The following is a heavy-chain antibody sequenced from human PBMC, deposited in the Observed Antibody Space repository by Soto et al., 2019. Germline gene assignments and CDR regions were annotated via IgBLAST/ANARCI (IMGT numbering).Heavy chain of an antibody. J-gene: IGHJ4*02. V-gene: IGHV4-31*03. Sequence: SETLSLTCTVSGGSISSGGYYWSWIRQHPGKGLEWIGYIYYSGSTYYNPSLKSRVTISVDTSKNQFSLKLSSVTAADTAVYYCARLGGSYAVPHFDDWGQGTLVTVSS. CDR1: GGSISSGGYY. D-gene: IGHD1-26*01. CDR3: ARLGGSYAVPHFDD. CDR2: IYYSGST.